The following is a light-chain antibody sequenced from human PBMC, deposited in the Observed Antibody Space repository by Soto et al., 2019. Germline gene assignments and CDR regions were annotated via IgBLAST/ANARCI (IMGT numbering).Light chain of an antibody. CDR1: QSVGRK. CDR2: DAS. CDR3: QQYDPSPQST. J-gene: IGKJ1*01. Sequence: EIAMTQSPATLSVSPGERATLSCRSSQSVGRKLAWYQQKPGQAPRLLINDASNRTMGVPARFSGSGSGTECTLSISTLQSADVAVYHRQQYDPSPQSTFIQGTQVE. V-gene: IGKV3-15*01.